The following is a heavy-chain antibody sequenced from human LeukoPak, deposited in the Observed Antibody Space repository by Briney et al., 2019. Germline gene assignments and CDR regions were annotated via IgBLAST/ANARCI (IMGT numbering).Heavy chain of an antibody. CDR1: GYTFTGYY. CDR2: INPNSGGT. V-gene: IGHV1-2*02. J-gene: IGHJ4*02. CDR3: ARDAGGYSSGWYQIDY. D-gene: IGHD6-19*01. Sequence: ASVKVSCKASGYTFTGYYIHWVRQAPGQGLECMGWINPNSGGTNYAQKFQGRVTMTRDTSISTAYMELSSLRSEDTAVYYCARDAGGYSSGWYQIDYWGQGTLVTVSS.